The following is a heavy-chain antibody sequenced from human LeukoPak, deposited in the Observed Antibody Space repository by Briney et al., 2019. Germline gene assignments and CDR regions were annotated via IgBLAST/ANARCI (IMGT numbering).Heavy chain of an antibody. CDR1: VGTFSSYA. CDR2: IIPIFGTA. Sequence: TVKVSCKASVGTFSSYAISWVRQAPGPGVEWMGRIIPIFGTANYAQKFQGTVTITADKSPSTAYMALSSLTSEDPAVYYCAREVDTAMVNGFDYWGQGTLVTVSS. CDR3: AREVDTAMVNGFDY. V-gene: IGHV1-69*06. D-gene: IGHD5-18*01. J-gene: IGHJ4*02.